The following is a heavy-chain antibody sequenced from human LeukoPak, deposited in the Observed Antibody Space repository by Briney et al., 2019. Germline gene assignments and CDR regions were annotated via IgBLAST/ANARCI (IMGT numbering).Heavy chain of an antibody. CDR3: ARGTSGGYFDY. CDR1: GFTFSSFW. Sequence: GGSLRLSCAASGFTFSSFWIHWVRQVPGKGLVWVSRINSDGFSTSYADSVKGRFTISRDNAKNTLYLQMNSLRAEDTAVYYCARGTSGGYFDYWGQGTLATVSS. J-gene: IGHJ4*02. V-gene: IGHV3-74*01. CDR2: INSDGFST. D-gene: IGHD1-26*01.